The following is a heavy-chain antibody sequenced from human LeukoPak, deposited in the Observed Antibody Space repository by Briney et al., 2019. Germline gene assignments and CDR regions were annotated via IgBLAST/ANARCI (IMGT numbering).Heavy chain of an antibody. J-gene: IGHJ4*02. V-gene: IGHV3-30*18. CDR2: ISYDGSNK. D-gene: IGHD5-18*01. CDR1: GFAFSSYG. Sequence: PGRSLRLSCAASGFAFSSYGMHWVRQAPGKGLEWVSLISYDGSNKYYADSVKGRFTISRDNSKNTLYLQMNSLRAEDTAVYYCAKDRYTYGTEYFDYWGQGTLVTVS. CDR3: AKDRYTYGTEYFDY.